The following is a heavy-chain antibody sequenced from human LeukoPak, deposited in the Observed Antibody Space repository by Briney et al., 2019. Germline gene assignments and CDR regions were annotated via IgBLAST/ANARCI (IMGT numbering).Heavy chain of an antibody. J-gene: IGHJ4*02. V-gene: IGHV4-59*08. D-gene: IGHD5-18*01. CDR1: GGSISSYY. CDR2: IYSSGST. CDR3: ARHVGIHLWSLYFDY. Sequence: SETLSLTCTVSGGSISSYYWSWIRQPAGKGLEWIGYIYSSGSTDYNPSLKSRATISLDTSNRQFSLKLISVTAADTAVYYCARHVGIHLWSLYFDYWGQGSLVTVSS.